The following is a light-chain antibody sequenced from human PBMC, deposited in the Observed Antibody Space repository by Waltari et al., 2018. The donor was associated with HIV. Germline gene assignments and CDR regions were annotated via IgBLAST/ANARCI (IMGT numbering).Light chain of an antibody. CDR2: STA. Sequence: QSVLTQPPSVSGAPGQTVTISCTGTSSNIGASFDVHWYQQRPGTAPRLLIYSTAYRPSGVPDRFSASRSVTPGSLAITGLQPEDEADYYCQSHDRSLSGSIMFGGGTKLTVL. V-gene: IGLV1-40*01. CDR1: SSNIGASFD. CDR3: QSHDRSLSGSIM. J-gene: IGLJ3*02.